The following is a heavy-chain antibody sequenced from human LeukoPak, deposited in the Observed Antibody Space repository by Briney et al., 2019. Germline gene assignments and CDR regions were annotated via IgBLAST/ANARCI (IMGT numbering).Heavy chain of an antibody. CDR1: GYTFTSYD. D-gene: IGHD3-22*01. J-gene: IGHJ4*02. CDR2: MNPNSGNT. CDR3: ARVAYYYDSSGYYSHFDY. V-gene: IGHV1-8*01. Sequence: ASVKVSCKASGYTFTSYDINWVRQATGQGLEWMGWMNPNSGNTGYAQKFQGRVTKTRNTSISTAYMELSSLRSEDTAVYYCARVAYYYDSSGYYSHFDYWGQGTLVTVSS.